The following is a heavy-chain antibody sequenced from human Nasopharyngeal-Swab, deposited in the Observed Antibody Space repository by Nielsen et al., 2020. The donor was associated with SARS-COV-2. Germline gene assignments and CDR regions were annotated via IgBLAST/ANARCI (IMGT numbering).Heavy chain of an antibody. Sequence: GGSLRLSCAAPGFIFSDSAIHWARQASGKGLEWIGRIRSKGNSYATEYAASVEGRFTISRDDSKNTAYLQMNSLMTEDTAVYYCSRCGGSCYTGKDYWGQGTLVTVSS. J-gene: IGHJ4*02. CDR2: IRSKGNSYAT. D-gene: IGHD2-15*01. V-gene: IGHV3-73*01. CDR3: SRCGGSCYTGKDY. CDR1: GFIFSDSA.